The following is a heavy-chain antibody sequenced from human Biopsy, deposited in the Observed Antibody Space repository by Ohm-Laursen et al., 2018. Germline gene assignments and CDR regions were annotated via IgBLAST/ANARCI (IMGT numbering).Heavy chain of an antibody. Sequence: GSLRLSCAASEFNVDRNHMNWVRQAPGKGLEWVSMIHGSGRTDYADSVKGRFTVSRDNSKDTVYLQMNALRVDDTAMYYCAGAGVHSFWGQGALVTVSS. D-gene: IGHD3-10*01. J-gene: IGHJ4*02. V-gene: IGHV3-66*01. CDR1: EFNVDRNH. CDR3: AGAGVHSF. CDR2: IHGSGRT.